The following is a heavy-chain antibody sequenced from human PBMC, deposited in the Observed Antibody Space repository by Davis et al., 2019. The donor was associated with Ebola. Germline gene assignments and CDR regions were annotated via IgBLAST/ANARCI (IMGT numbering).Heavy chain of an antibody. D-gene: IGHD5-12*01. V-gene: IGHV1-69*13. CDR3: ARDREKLYSGYLRYYGLDV. CDR1: GGTFSSYT. J-gene: IGHJ6*04. Sequence: AASVKVSCKASGGTFSSYTISWVRQAPGQGLEWMGGIIPMFGTVRYAQKFQGRVTITADESTSTAYMELSSLRSEDTAVYYCARDREKLYSGYLRYYGLDVWGKGTTVTVSS. CDR2: IIPMFGTV.